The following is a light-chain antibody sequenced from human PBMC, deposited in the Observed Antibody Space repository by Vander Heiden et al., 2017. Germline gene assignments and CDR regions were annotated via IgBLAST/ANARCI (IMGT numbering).Light chain of an antibody. CDR1: QSISKY. J-gene: IGKJ2*03. V-gene: IGKV1-39*01. Sequence: DIQMTQSPSSLSASVGDRVSITCRASQSISKYLNWYQQKPGKAPKLLVYAASTLQSGVPSRFSGSGSGTDFTLTISSLQPADFATYYCQQGYSAPPMYSFGQGTKLEIK. CDR2: AAS. CDR3: QQGYSAPPMYS.